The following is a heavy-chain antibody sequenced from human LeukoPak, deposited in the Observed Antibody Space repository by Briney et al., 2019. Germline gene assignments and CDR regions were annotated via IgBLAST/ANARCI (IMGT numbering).Heavy chain of an antibody. CDR1: GFTFNDYV. CDR2: ISYDGYDK. CDR3: AKDRILYSYGLFDY. V-gene: IGHV3-30-3*01. J-gene: IGHJ4*02. D-gene: IGHD5-18*01. Sequence: QSGGSLRLSCAASGFTFNDYVMYWVRQTPGKGLEWVTLISYDGYDKSYADSVRGRFTISRDNSKNTLYLQMDSLRSEDTAVYYCAKDRILYSYGLFDYWGQGTLVTVSS.